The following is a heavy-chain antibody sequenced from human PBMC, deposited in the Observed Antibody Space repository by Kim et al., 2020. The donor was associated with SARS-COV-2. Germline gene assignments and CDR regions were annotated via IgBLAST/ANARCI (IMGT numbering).Heavy chain of an antibody. Sequence: GGSLRLSCAASGFTFSSYWMHWVRQAPGKGLVWVSRINSDGSSTSYADSVKGRFTISRDNAKNTLYLQMNSLRAEDTAVYYCARVWSAATYYYGMDVWGQGTTVTVSS. J-gene: IGHJ6*02. V-gene: IGHV3-74*01. CDR1: GFTFSSYW. CDR2: INSDGSST. CDR3: ARVWSAATYYYGMDV. D-gene: IGHD2-15*01.